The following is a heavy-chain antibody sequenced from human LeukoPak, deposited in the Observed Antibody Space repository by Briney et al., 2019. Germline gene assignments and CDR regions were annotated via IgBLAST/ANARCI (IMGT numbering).Heavy chain of an antibody. CDR2: INPNSGGT. J-gene: IGHJ4*02. V-gene: IGHV1-2*06. CDR1: GYTFTGYY. Sequence: GASVKVSCKASGYTFTGYYMHWVRQAPGQGLEWMGRINPNSGGTNYAQKFQGRVTMTRDTSISTAYMELSRLRSDDTAVYYCARDLGWVRGGSRHPNYWGQGTLVTVSS. CDR3: ARDLGWVRGGSRHPNY. D-gene: IGHD3-16*01.